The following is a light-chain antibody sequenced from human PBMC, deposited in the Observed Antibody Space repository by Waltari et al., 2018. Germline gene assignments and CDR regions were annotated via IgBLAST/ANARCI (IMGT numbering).Light chain of an antibody. CDR2: VAS. J-gene: IGKJ4*01. CDR1: RSVGNN. V-gene: IGKV3-15*01. Sequence: EVVMTQSPATLSVSPGERVTLFCRASRSVGNNGAWYQQKPGPAPRHLISVASTRATGVPDRFSGSGSGTEFTLTVTSLQSEDFAVYYCQQYDNWPPLTFGGGTKVDLK. CDR3: QQYDNWPPLT.